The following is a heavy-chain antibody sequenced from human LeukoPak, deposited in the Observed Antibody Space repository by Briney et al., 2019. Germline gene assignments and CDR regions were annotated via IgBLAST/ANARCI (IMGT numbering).Heavy chain of an antibody. V-gene: IGHV4-39*01. Sequence: SETLSLTCTVSGGSISSSSYYWGWIRQPPGKGLEWIGSIYYSGSTYYNPSLKSRVTISVDTSKNQFSLKLSSVTAADTAVYYCARLSYDSSGQDNLIDYWGQGTLVTVSS. D-gene: IGHD3-22*01. J-gene: IGHJ4*02. CDR1: GGSISSSSYY. CDR2: IYYSGST. CDR3: ARLSYDSSGQDNLIDY.